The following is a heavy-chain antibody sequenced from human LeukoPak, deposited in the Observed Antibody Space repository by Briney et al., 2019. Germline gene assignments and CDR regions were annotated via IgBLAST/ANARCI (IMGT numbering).Heavy chain of an antibody. D-gene: IGHD4-17*01. CDR2: ISGDGGST. CDR3: AKDSGDYVFYYYYYGMDV. V-gene: IGHV3-43*02. Sequence: GGSLRLSCAASGFTFDDYAMHWVRQAPGKGLEWVSLISGDGGSTYYADSVKGRFTISRDNSKNSLYLQMNSLRTEDTALYHCAKDSGDYVFYYYYYGMDVWGQGTTVTVSS. CDR1: GFTFDDYA. J-gene: IGHJ6*02.